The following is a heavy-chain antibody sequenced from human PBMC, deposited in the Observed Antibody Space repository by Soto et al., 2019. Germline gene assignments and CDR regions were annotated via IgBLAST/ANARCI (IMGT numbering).Heavy chain of an antibody. CDR2: INHSGST. V-gene: IGHV4-34*01. D-gene: IGHD3-3*01. Sequence: SETLSLTCAVYGGSFSGYYWSWIRQPPGKGLEWIGEINHSGSTNYNPSLKSRVTISVDTSKNQFSLKLSSVTAADTAVYYCARGRGYDFWSGSEMTYYYYGMDVWGQGTTVTVSS. CDR1: GGSFSGYY. J-gene: IGHJ6*02. CDR3: ARGRGYDFWSGSEMTYYYYGMDV.